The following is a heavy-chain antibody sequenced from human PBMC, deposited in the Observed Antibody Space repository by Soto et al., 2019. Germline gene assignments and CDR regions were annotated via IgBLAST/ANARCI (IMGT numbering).Heavy chain of an antibody. Sequence: QITLKESGPPLVKPTQTLTLTCTFSGFSLSTSGVGVGWIRRPPGKALEWLALIYWDDDKRYSPSLKSRLTITKDTSKNQVVLTMTNMDPVDTATYYCAHYFYILVDDAFDIWGQGTMVTVSS. CDR2: IYWDDDK. CDR3: AHYFYILVDDAFDI. D-gene: IGHD2-8*02. J-gene: IGHJ3*02. CDR1: GFSLSTSGVG. V-gene: IGHV2-5*02.